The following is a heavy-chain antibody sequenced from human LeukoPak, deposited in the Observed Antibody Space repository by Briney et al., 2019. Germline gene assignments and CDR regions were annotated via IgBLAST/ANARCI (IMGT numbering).Heavy chain of an antibody. CDR3: ARMYGGNSKGDY. J-gene: IGHJ4*02. Sequence: PSETLSLTCTVSGGSISSYYWSWIRQPPGKGLEWIGSIYYSGSTYYNPSLKSRVTISVDTSKNQFSLKLSSVTAADTAVYYCARMYGGNSKGDYWGQGTLVTVSS. CDR1: GGSISSYY. V-gene: IGHV4-39*01. CDR2: IYYSGST. D-gene: IGHD4-23*01.